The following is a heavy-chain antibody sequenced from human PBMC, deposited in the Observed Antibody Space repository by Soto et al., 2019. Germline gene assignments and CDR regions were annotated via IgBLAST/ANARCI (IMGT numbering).Heavy chain of an antibody. CDR1: GYTFTRYY. J-gene: IGHJ5*02. CDR2: INPSGGST. CDR3: ARDSVAAAGNGRLNWFDP. Sequence: GASVKVCCKASGYTFTRYYMHWVRQAPGRGLEWMGIINPSGGSTSYAQKFQGRVTMTRDTSTSAVYMELSSLRSEDTAVYYCARDSVAAAGNGRLNWFDPWGQGTLVTVSS. D-gene: IGHD6-13*01. V-gene: IGHV1-46*03.